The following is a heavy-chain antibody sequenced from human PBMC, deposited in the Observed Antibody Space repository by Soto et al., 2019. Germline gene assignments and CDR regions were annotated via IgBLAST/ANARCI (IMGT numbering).Heavy chain of an antibody. CDR3: ARSIRPYYYYGMDV. CDR1: GGTFSSYA. Sequence: ASVKVSCKASGGTFSSYAISWVRQAPGQGLEWMGGIIPIFGTANYAQKFQGRVTITADKSTSTAYMELSSLRSEDTAVYYCARSIRPYYYYGMDVWGQGTTVTVSS. V-gene: IGHV1-69*06. D-gene: IGHD3-9*01. CDR2: IIPIFGTA. J-gene: IGHJ6*02.